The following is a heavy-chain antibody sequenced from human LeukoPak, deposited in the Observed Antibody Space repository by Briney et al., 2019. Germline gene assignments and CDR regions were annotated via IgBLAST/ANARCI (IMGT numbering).Heavy chain of an antibody. D-gene: IGHD2-2*03. CDR3: ARHMDSYDAFDI. CDR2: IYHSGST. Sequence: PSETLSLTCAVSGYSISSGYYWGWIRQPPGKGLEWIGSIYHSGSTYYSPSLKSRVTISVDTSKNQFSLKLSSVTAADTAVYYCARHMDSYDAFDIWGQGTMVTVSS. CDR1: GYSISSGYY. J-gene: IGHJ3*02. V-gene: IGHV4-38-2*01.